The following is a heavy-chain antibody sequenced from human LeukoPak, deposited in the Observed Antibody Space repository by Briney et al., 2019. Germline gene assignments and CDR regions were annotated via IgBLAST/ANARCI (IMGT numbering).Heavy chain of an antibody. CDR1: GGSISSYY. CDR3: ARCGEMATIKNRGCAFDI. Sequence: PSETLSLTWTVSGGSISSYYWSWIRQPPGKGLEWIGDIYYSGSTNYNPSLKSRVTISVDTSKNQFSLKLSSVTAADTAVYYCARCGEMATIKNRGCAFDIWGQGTMVTVSS. J-gene: IGHJ3*02. V-gene: IGHV4-59*01. D-gene: IGHD5-24*01. CDR2: IYYSGST.